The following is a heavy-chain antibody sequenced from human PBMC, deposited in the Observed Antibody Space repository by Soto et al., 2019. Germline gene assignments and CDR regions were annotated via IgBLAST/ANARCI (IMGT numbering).Heavy chain of an antibody. CDR3: ARVGSIAARPDYYGMDV. D-gene: IGHD6-6*01. Sequence: PSEPLSLTCTVSGGSISSYYWSWIRQPAWKGLEWIGRIYTSGSTNYNPSLKSRVTMSVDTSKNQFSLKLSSVTAADTAVYYCARVGSIAARPDYYGMDVWGQGTTVTVSS. CDR1: GGSISSYY. CDR2: IYTSGST. J-gene: IGHJ6*02. V-gene: IGHV4-4*07.